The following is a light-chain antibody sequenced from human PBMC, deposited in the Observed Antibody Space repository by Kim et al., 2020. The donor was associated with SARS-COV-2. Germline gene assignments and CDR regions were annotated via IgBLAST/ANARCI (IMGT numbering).Light chain of an antibody. CDR1: SSDVSAHHY. V-gene: IGLV2-14*03. CDR2: DAF. J-gene: IGLJ1*01. CDR3: TSYTRSSTYV. Sequence: GRSTTISCTRTSSDVSAHHYFPWYQPHPAKAPKLMIYDAFKRPSGVSNRFAGTKSGNTASLTISGLQTEDEADYYCTSYTRSSTYVFGTGTKVTVL.